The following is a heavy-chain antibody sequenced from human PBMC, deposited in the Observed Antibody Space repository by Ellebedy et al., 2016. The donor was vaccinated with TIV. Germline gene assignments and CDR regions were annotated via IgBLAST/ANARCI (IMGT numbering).Heavy chain of an antibody. V-gene: IGHV1-18*01. CDR2: ISVYNGNT. D-gene: IGHD4-23*01. J-gene: IGHJ5*02. CDR1: GYTFTSYG. CDR3: ARDPRGTTVVLPFDP. Sequence: AASVKVSCKASGYTFTSYGISWVRQAPGQGLEWMGWISVYNGNTHYAQKHQGRVTMTTDTSTSTAYMELRSLRSDDTAVYYCARDPRGTTVVLPFDPWGQGTLVTVSS.